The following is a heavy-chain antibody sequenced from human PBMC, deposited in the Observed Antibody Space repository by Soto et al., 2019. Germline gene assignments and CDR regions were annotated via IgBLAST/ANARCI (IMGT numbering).Heavy chain of an antibody. V-gene: IGHV4-59*08. D-gene: IGHD3-10*01. Sequence: QVQLQESGPGLVKPSETLSLTCTVSGGSISSYYWGWIRQPPGKGLEWIGYIYYSGSTNYNPSLKSRVTISVDTSKNPFSLKLSSVTAADTAVYYCARRYGSGLDYWGQGTLVTVSS. CDR1: GGSISSYY. J-gene: IGHJ4*02. CDR3: ARRYGSGLDY. CDR2: IYYSGST.